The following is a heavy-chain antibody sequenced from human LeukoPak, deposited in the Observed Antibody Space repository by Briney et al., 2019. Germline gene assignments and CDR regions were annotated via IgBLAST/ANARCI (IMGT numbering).Heavy chain of an antibody. J-gene: IGHJ1*01. CDR2: ISNTGGST. CDR3: AQQVGYCSSGSCYFTY. CDR1: GFSFKTYA. D-gene: IGHD2-15*01. V-gene: IGHV3-23*01. Sequence: GGSLRLSCAASGFSFKTYAMSWVRQAPGKGLDWVSAISNTGGSTYYADSVKGRFTISRDKSKNTLSLQMNSLRAEDTAVYYCAQQVGYCSSGSCYFTYWGQGTLVTVSS.